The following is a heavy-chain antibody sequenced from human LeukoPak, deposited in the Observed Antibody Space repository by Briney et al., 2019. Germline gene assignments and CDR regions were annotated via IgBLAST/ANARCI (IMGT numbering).Heavy chain of an antibody. J-gene: IGHJ6*02. V-gene: IGHV3-30*18. D-gene: IGHD3-22*01. CDR2: ISYDGSNK. Sequence: GGSLRLSCAASGFTFSSYGMHWVRQAPGKGLEWVAVISYDGSNKYYADSVKGRFTISRDNSKNTLYQQMNSLRAEDTAVYYCAKDITMIVVVISYYYGMDVWGQGTTVTVSS. CDR3: AKDITMIVVVISYYYGMDV. CDR1: GFTFSSYG.